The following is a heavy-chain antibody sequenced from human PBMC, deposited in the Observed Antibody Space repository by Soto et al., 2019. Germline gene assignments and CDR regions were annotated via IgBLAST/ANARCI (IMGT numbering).Heavy chain of an antibody. V-gene: IGHV4-39*01. CDR1: GGSISSSSYY. Sequence: QLQLQESGPGLVKPSETLSLTCTVSGGSISSSSYYWGWIRQPPGKGLEWIGSIYYSGSTYYNPSLKSRVTISVDTSKNQCSLKLSSVTAADTAVYYCARLCVLRYFDWPYWFDPWGQGTLVTVSS. D-gene: IGHD3-9*01. CDR2: IYYSGST. CDR3: ARLCVLRYFDWPYWFDP. J-gene: IGHJ5*02.